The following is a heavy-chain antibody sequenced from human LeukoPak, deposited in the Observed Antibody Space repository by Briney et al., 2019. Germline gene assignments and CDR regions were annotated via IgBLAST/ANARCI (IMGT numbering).Heavy chain of an antibody. CDR3: ARDYRGYRAPYYFDY. D-gene: IGHD2-15*01. Sequence: GGSLRLSCAASGFTFSSYWMSWVRQAPRKGLEWVANIKQDGSEKYYVDSVKGRFTISRDNAKNSLYLQMNSLRAEDTAVYYCARDYRGYRAPYYFDYWGQGTLVTVSS. V-gene: IGHV3-7*01. CDR2: IKQDGSEK. J-gene: IGHJ4*02. CDR1: GFTFSSYW.